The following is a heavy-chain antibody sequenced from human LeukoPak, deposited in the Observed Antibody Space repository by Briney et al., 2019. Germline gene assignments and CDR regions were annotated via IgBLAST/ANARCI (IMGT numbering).Heavy chain of an antibody. CDR2: IHSGGDT. D-gene: IGHD3-9*01. CDR3: VGHGDSLSSYSFYY. CDR1: GFTVSSNY. V-gene: IGHV3-53*01. J-gene: IGHJ4*02. Sequence: GGCLRLSCAASGFTVSSNYMSWFRQAPGKGLEWVSIIHSGGDTNYADSVKGRFAISRDNSKNTLSLQMNSLRAEGTAVYYCVGHGDSLSSYSFYYWGQGTLVTVSS.